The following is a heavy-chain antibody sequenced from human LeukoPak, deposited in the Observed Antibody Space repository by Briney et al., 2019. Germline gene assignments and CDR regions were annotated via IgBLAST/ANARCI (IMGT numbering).Heavy chain of an antibody. CDR1: GFTFDDCA. CDR3: AKDAYGGATFFYYMDV. Sequence: GRSLRLSCAASGFTFDDCAMHWVRQAPGKGLEWVSGISWHSGRIAYADSVRGRFTISRDNAKNSLSLQTNSLRDEDTAVYYCAKDAYGGATFFYYMDVWGKGTTVTVSS. J-gene: IGHJ6*03. CDR2: ISWHSGRI. D-gene: IGHD2/OR15-2a*01. V-gene: IGHV3-9*01.